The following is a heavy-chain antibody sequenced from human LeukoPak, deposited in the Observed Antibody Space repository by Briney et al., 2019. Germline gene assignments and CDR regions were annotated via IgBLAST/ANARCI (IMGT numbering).Heavy chain of an antibody. V-gene: IGHV3-7*01. CDR3: ARRYFDWLSLPHAFDI. D-gene: IGHD3-9*01. J-gene: IGHJ3*02. CDR1: GFSISSYW. CDR2: IKQDGSEK. Sequence: GGSLRLSCAASGFSISSYWMTWVRQAPGKGREWLACIKQDGSEKYYVDSVQGRFTISRDNAQNSRYLLLSSLRAEDTAVYYCARRYFDWLSLPHAFDIWGQGTMVTVSS.